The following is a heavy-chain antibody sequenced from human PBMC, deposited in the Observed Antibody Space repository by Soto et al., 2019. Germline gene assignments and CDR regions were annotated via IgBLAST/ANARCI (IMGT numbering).Heavy chain of an antibody. Sequence: ASVKVSCKASGYTFTSYDINWVRQATGQGLEWMGWMNPNSGNTGYAQKFQGRVTMTRNTSISTAYMELSSLRSEDTAVYYCARWGLGRQLGGYYYYYGMDVWGQGTTVTVP. V-gene: IGHV1-8*01. CDR3: ARWGLGRQLGGYYYYYGMDV. CDR1: GYTFTSYD. J-gene: IGHJ6*02. CDR2: MNPNSGNT. D-gene: IGHD6-6*01.